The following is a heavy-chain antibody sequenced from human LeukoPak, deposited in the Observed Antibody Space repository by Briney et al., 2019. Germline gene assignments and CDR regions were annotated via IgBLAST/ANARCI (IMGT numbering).Heavy chain of an antibody. D-gene: IGHD6-19*01. J-gene: IGHJ4*02. CDR2: ISYDGSNK. Sequence: PGGSLRLSCAASGFTFSSYGMHWVRQAPGKGLEWVAVISYDGSNKYYADSVKGRFTISRDNSKNTLYLQMNSLRAEDTAVYYCAKDAGQWSKKKGLDYWGQGTLVTVSS. CDR3: AKDAGQWSKKKGLDY. CDR1: GFTFSSYG. V-gene: IGHV3-30*18.